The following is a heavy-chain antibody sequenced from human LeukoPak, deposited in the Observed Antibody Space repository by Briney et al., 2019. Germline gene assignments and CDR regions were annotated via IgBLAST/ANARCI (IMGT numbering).Heavy chain of an antibody. CDR2: INHSGST. D-gene: IGHD2-2*01. V-gene: IGHV4-34*01. CDR1: GGSFSGYY. J-gene: IGHJ6*04. Sequence: SETLSLTCAVYGGSFSGYYWSWIRQPPGKGLEWIGEINHSGSTNYNPSLKSRVTISVDTSKNQFSLKLSSVTAADTAVHYCARGQLVPAAKKRDYYYGMDVWGKGTTVTVSS. CDR3: ARGQLVPAAKKRDYYYGMDV.